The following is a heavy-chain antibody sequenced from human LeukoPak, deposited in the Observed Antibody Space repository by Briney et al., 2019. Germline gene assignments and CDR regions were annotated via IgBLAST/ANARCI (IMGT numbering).Heavy chain of an antibody. Sequence: GASVKVSCKASGYTFTGYYMHWVRQAPGQGLEWLGWINPNSGGTNYAQKFQGWVTMTRDTSISTAYMELSRLRSDDTAVYYCARGIAAAVGLEYFQHWGQGTLVTVSS. V-gene: IGHV1-2*04. J-gene: IGHJ1*01. D-gene: IGHD6-13*01. CDR2: INPNSGGT. CDR3: ARGIAAAVGLEYFQH. CDR1: GYTFTGYY.